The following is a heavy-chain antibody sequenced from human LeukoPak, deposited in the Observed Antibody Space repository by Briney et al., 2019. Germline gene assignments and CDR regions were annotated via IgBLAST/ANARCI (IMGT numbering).Heavy chain of an antibody. Sequence: PSQTLSLTCAISGDSVSSNSAAWNWIRQSPSRGLEWLGRTYYRSKWYNDYAVSVKSRITINPDTSKNQFSLQLTSVTPEDTAVYYCARAFGYYYDGSGYYPFDYWGQGTLVTVSS. CDR2: TYYRSKWYN. CDR3: ARAFGYYYDGSGYYPFDY. J-gene: IGHJ4*02. CDR1: GDSVSSNSAA. V-gene: IGHV6-1*01. D-gene: IGHD3-22*01.